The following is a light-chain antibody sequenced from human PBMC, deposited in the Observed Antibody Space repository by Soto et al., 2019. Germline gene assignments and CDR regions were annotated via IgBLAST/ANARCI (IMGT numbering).Light chain of an antibody. CDR3: CSYTTTSTFV. J-gene: IGLJ2*01. CDR1: SSDVGGYNY. V-gene: IGLV2-14*01. Sequence: QSVLTQPASVSGSPGQSITISCTGTSSDVGGYNYVSWYQQHPGKVPKLIIFEVFRRPSGISTRFSGSKSGNTASLTISGFQAEDEADYYCCSYTTTSTFVFGGGTKVTVL. CDR2: EVF.